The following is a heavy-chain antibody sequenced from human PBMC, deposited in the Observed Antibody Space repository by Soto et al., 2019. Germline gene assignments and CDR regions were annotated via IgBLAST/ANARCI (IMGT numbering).Heavy chain of an antibody. CDR2: ISWNSGSI. CDR1: GFTFDGYA. D-gene: IGHD6-6*01. V-gene: IGHV3-9*01. J-gene: IGHJ6*02. CDR3: AKDRDYSSSSKGYHYGMDV. Sequence: QPGGSLRLSCAASGFTFDGYAMHWVRQAPGKGLEWVSGISWNSGSIGYADSVKGRFTISRDNAKNSLYLQMNSLRAEDTALYYCAKDRDYSSSSKGYHYGMDVWGQGTTVTVSS.